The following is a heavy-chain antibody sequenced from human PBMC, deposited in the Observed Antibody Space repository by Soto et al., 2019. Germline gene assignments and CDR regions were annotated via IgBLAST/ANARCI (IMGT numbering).Heavy chain of an antibody. J-gene: IGHJ6*02. Sequence: RASVKVSCKASGGTFSSYAISWVRQAPGQGLEWMGGIIPIFGTANYAQKFQGRVTITADKSTSTAYMELSSLRSEDTAVYYCARDVLRYYDFWSGEMNGMDVWGQGTTVTVSS. D-gene: IGHD3-3*01. CDR3: ARDVLRYYDFWSGEMNGMDV. V-gene: IGHV1-69*06. CDR2: IIPIFGTA. CDR1: GGTFSSYA.